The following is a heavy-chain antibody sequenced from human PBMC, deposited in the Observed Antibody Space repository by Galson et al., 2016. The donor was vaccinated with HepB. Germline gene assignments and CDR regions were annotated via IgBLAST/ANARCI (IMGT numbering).Heavy chain of an antibody. CDR2: TYYRSGWHY. J-gene: IGHJ5*02. CDR1: GDSVSNDRDA. D-gene: IGHD6-13*01. V-gene: IGHV6-1*01. Sequence: CAISGDSVSNDRDAWYWVRQSPSRGLEWLGRTYYRSGWHYDYATSVKGRITISAETTKNQFSLQLTSVTPEDTAVYYCARDIAPIGSRWFDPWGQGTLVTVSS. CDR3: ARDIAPIGSRWFDP.